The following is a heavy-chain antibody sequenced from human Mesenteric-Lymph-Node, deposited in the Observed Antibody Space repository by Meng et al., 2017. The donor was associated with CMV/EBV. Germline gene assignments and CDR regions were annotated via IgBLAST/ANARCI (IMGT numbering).Heavy chain of an antibody. CDR2: IYYSGCS. CDR3: ARPHYYGSGSSPWFDP. D-gene: IGHD3-10*01. J-gene: IGHJ5*02. Sequence: QLQLQESGPGLVKPSETLSLTCPVPGGSISCSSYYWGWIRQPPGMGLEWIGSIYYSGCSYYNPSLKGRVTITVDTSKNQFSLKLSSVTVADTAVYYCARPHYYGSGSSPWFDPWGQGTLVTVSS. V-gene: IGHV4-39*01. CDR1: GGSISCSSYY.